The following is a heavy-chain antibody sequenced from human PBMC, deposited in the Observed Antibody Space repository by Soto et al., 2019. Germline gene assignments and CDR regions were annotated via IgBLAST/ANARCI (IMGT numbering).Heavy chain of an antibody. J-gene: IGHJ4*02. V-gene: IGHV3-53*01. Sequence: EVPLVESGGGLIQPGGSLRLSCAVSGFTVSNNYMSWVRQAPGKGLEGVSVIYSGGYTAYGDSVKGRFTISRDNSKNTLYLQMNSLTAEDTAVYFCAKRRGAGGHFDYWGQGALVTVSS. CDR1: GFTVSNNY. CDR3: AKRRGAGGHFDY. D-gene: IGHD2-15*01. CDR2: IYSGGYT.